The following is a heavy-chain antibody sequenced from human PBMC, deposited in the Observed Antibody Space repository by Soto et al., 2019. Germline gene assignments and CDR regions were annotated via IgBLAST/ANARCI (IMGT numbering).Heavy chain of an antibody. D-gene: IGHD2-15*01. J-gene: IGHJ4*02. CDR3: AKKAFAEKRHCSGGSCYIDY. CDR2: ISSSGSTI. CDR1: GFTFSDYY. Sequence: GGSLRLSCAASGFTFSDYYMSWIRQAPGKGLEWVSYISSSGSTIYYADSVKGRFTISRDNAKNSLYLQMNSLRAEDTAVYYSAKKAFAEKRHCSGGSCYIDYGGQGPLVTVSS. V-gene: IGHV3-11*01.